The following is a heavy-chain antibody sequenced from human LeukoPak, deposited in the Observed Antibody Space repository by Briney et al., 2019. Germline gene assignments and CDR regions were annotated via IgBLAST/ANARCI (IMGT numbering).Heavy chain of an antibody. Sequence: SETLSLTCAVSGGSISSSNWWSWVRRPPGKGLEWIGEIYHIGSTNYNPSLKSRVTISVDKSKNQFSLKLSSVTAADTAVYYCARRYIRGDTYGFDIWGQGTMVTVSP. V-gene: IGHV4-4*02. CDR2: IYHIGST. CDR3: ARRYIRGDTYGFDI. J-gene: IGHJ3*02. D-gene: IGHD3-10*01. CDR1: GGSISSSNW.